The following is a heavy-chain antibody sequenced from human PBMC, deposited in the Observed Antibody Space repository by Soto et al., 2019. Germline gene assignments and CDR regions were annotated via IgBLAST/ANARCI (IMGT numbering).Heavy chain of an antibody. CDR3: ARDLHRDRYNPAGEGDWYFDL. J-gene: IGHJ2*01. CDR1: GGTFSSYA. CDR2: IIPIFGTA. Sequence: QVQLVQSGAEVKKPGSSVKVACKASGGTFSSYAISWVRQAPGQGLEWMGGIIPIFGTANYAQKFQGRVTITADESTSTAYMELSSLRSEDTAVYYCARDLHRDRYNPAGEGDWYFDLRGRGTLVTVSS. V-gene: IGHV1-69*12. D-gene: IGHD1-1*01.